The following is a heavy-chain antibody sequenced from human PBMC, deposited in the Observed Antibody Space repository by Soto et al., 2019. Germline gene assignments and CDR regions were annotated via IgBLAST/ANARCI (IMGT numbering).Heavy chain of an antibody. CDR3: ARDRAVAGMNDY. CDR1: GYTFTSYD. CDR2: MNPNSGNT. V-gene: IGHV1-8*01. Sequence: ASVKVSCKASGYTFTSYDINWVRQATGQGLEWMGWMNPNSGNTGYAQKFQGRVTMTRNTSISTAYMELRSLRSDDTAVYYCARDRAVAGMNDYWGQGTLVTVSS. D-gene: IGHD6-19*01. J-gene: IGHJ4*02.